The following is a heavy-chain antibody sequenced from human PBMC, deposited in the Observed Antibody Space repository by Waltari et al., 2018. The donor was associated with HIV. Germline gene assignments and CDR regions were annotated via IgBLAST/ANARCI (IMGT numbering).Heavy chain of an antibody. CDR1: GGSISSYY. D-gene: IGHD2-2*01. Sequence: ESGPGLVKPSETLSLTCTVSGGSISSYYWSWIRQPPGKGLECIGYIYYSGSTYYNPSLKSRVTISVDTPKNQFSLKLSSVTAADTAVYYCARQKSSRFDYWGQGTLVTVSS. V-gene: IGHV4-59*01. J-gene: IGHJ4*02. CDR3: ARQKSSRFDY. CDR2: IYYSGST.